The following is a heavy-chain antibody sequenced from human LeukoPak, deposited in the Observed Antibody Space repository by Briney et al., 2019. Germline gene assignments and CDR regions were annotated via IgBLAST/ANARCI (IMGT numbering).Heavy chain of an antibody. CDR2: IYYSGTP. D-gene: IGHD1-26*01. CDR3: ARHNSGTDYQFDY. J-gene: IGHJ4*02. V-gene: IGHV4-39*01. Sequence: SETLYLTCTVSGGSISSSSYYWDWVRQPPGKGLEWIGSIYYSGTPYYNPSLQSRVMIFVDTSKNQFSLRLYSVTAADTAVYYCARHNSGTDYQFDYWGQGTLVTVSS. CDR1: GGSISSSSYY.